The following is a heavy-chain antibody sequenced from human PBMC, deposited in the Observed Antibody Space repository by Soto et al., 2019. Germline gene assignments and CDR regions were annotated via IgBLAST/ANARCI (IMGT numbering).Heavy chain of an antibody. J-gene: IGHJ3*02. Sequence: SVKVSCKASGDTFSSYAISWVRQAPGQGLEWMGGSIPIFGTANYAQKFQGRVTITADESTSTAYMELSSLRSEDTAVYYCAGASGTPPHDDFDIWGQGTMVTVSS. D-gene: IGHD1-26*01. CDR2: SIPIFGTA. CDR3: AGASGTPPHDDFDI. V-gene: IGHV1-69*13. CDR1: GDTFSSYA.